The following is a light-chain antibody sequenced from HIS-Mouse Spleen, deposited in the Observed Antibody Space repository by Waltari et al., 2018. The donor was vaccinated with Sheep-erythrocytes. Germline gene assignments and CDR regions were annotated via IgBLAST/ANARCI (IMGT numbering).Light chain of an antibody. CDR3: CSYAGSYNHV. J-gene: IGLJ1*01. CDR2: DVS. V-gene: IGLV2-11*01. Sequence: QSALTQPRSVSGSPGQSVTISCPGTRSHVGGYNYVPWYQQHPGKAPKLMIYDVSKRPSGVPDRFSGSKSGNTASLTISGLQAEDEADYYCCSYAGSYNHVFATGTKVTVL. CDR1: RSHVGGYNY.